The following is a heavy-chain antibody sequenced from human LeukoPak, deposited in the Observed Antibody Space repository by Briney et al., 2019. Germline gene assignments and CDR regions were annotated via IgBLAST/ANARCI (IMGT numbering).Heavy chain of an antibody. Sequence: GASVKVSCKASGYTFTNDYMHWVREAPGQGLEWMGIINPSGGSTSYAQKFQGRVTMTRDMSTSTVYREPSSLRSEDTAVYCGARAYSSGWYEGWGQGTLVTVSS. V-gene: IGHV1-46*01. J-gene: IGHJ4*02. CDR3: ARAYSSGWYEG. CDR1: GYTFTNDY. D-gene: IGHD6-19*01. CDR2: INPSGGST.